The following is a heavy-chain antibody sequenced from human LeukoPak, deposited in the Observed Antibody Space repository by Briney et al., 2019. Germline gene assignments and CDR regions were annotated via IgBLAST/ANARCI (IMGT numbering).Heavy chain of an antibody. J-gene: IGHJ6*03. Sequence: SVKVSCKASGGTFSSYAISWVRQAPGQGLEWMGGIIPIFGTANYAQKFQGRVTITTDESTSTAYMELSSLRSEDTAVYYCDSGSVSYYYYYMDVWGKGTTVTVSS. CDR1: GGTFSSYA. V-gene: IGHV1-69*05. D-gene: IGHD3-10*01. CDR3: DSGSVSYYYYYMDV. CDR2: IIPIFGTA.